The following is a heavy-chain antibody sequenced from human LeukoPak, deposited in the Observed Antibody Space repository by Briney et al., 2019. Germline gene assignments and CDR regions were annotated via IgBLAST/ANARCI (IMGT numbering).Heavy chain of an antibody. CDR3: ARGDSRGLDFRYDSSGYYLFDY. J-gene: IGHJ4*02. V-gene: IGHV1-18*01. D-gene: IGHD3-22*01. Sequence: ASVKVSCKASGYTFTSYGISWVRQAPGQGLEWMGWISAYNGNTNYAQKLQGRVTMTTDTSTSTAYMELRSLRSDDTAVYYCARGDSRGLDFRYDSSGYYLFDYWGQGTLVTVSS. CDR1: GYTFTSYG. CDR2: ISAYNGNT.